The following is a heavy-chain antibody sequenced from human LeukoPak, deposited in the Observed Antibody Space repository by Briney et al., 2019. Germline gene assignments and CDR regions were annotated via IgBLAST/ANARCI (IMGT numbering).Heavy chain of an antibody. V-gene: IGHV4-39*01. CDR3: ARQHGYGGKIDY. D-gene: IGHD4-23*01. Sequence: SETLSLTCTVSGGSISSSSYYWGWIRQPPGKGLEWIGSIYYSGSTYYNPSLKSRVTISVDTSKNQFSLKLSSVTAADTAVYYCARQHGYGGKIDYWGQGTLVTVSS. J-gene: IGHJ4*02. CDR1: GGSISSSSYY. CDR2: IYYSGST.